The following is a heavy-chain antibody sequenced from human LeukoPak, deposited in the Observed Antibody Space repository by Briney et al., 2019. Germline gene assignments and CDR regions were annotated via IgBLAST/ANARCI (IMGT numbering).Heavy chain of an antibody. CDR1: GYTFTSYY. CDR3: ARATFGVVRSFDY. V-gene: IGHV1-46*01. D-gene: IGHD3-3*01. Sequence: ASVKASCKASGYTFTSYYMHWVRQAPGQGLEWMGIINPSGGSTSYAQKFQGRVTMTRDTSTSTVYMELSSLRSEDTGVYYCARATFGVVRSFDYWGQGTLVTVSS. J-gene: IGHJ4*02. CDR2: INPSGGST.